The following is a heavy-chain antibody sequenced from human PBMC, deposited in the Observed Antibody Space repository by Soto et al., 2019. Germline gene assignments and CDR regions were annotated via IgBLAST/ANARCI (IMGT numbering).Heavy chain of an antibody. J-gene: IGHJ3*02. V-gene: IGHV1-18*01. Sequence: ASVKVSCKASGYTFSTYGVSWVRQAPGQGLKWMGWIGAYNGDTNYAQKLQGRVTMTTDTSTSTAYMELTSLRSDDTAIYYCARDRGYSPDSFDIWGQGTMVTVSS. CDR1: GYTFSTYG. D-gene: IGHD5-18*01. CDR2: IGAYNGDT. CDR3: ARDRGYSPDSFDI.